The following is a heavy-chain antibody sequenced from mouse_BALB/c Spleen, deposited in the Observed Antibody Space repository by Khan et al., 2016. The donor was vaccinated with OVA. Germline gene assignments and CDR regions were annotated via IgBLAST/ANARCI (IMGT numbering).Heavy chain of an antibody. D-gene: IGHD2-14*01. V-gene: IGHV3-8*02. CDR1: GDSITTGY. CDR2: IIYTGYT. J-gene: IGHJ3*01. CDR3: ARSTYRYAFVY. Sequence: EVQLQESGPSLVKPSQTLSLTCSVTGDSITTGYWNWIRKFPGNKLEYMGYIIYTGYTYYNPSLKSRISITPHTSNNQYYLQLNAVTYEDTATYYCARSTYRYAFVYWGQGTLVTVSA.